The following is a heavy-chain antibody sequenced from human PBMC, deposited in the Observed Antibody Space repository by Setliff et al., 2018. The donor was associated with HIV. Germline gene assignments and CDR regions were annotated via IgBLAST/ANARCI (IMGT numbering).Heavy chain of an antibody. V-gene: IGHV1-18*01. D-gene: IGHD6-13*01. J-gene: IGHJ3*02. CDR1: GYTFTTYG. CDR3: AIPSIAAAGMRAFDI. CDR2: ISAYNGNT. Sequence: GASVKVSCKPSGYTFTTYGLSWVRQAPGQGLEWMGWISAYNGNTNFAQKLQGRVTMTTDTSTSTAYMELRSLRSDDAAVYYCAIPSIAAAGMRAFDIWGQGTMVTVSS.